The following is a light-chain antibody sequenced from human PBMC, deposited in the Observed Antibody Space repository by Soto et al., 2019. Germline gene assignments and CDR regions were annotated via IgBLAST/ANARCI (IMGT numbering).Light chain of an antibody. Sequence: ETVMTQSPATLSVSPGERATLSCRASQSVSTNLAWYQQKPGQAPRLLIYDISLRGTGIPDTFSGGGSATEFTLTISSLQSEDFVVYYCQQYHDWPLTFGGGTKVENK. CDR3: QQYHDWPLT. CDR1: QSVSTN. CDR2: DIS. V-gene: IGKV3D-15*01. J-gene: IGKJ4*01.